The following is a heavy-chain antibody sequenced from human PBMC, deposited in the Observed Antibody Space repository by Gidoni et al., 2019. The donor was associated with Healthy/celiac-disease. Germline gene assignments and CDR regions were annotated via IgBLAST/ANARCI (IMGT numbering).Heavy chain of an antibody. V-gene: IGHV3-30*18. CDR3: AKDIRGSYYYYYGMDV. J-gene: IGHJ6*02. D-gene: IGHD1-26*01. Sequence: QVQLVESGGGVVQHGRSLRLSCAASGFTFSSYGMHWVRQAPGKGLEWVAVISYDGSNKYYADSVKGRFTISRDNSKNTLYLQMNSLRAEDTAVYYCAKDIRGSYYYYYGMDVWGQGTTVTVSS. CDR2: ISYDGSNK. CDR1: GFTFSSYG.